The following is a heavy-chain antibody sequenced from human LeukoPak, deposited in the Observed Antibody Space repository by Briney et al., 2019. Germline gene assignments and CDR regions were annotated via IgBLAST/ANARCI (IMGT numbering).Heavy chain of an antibody. V-gene: IGHV4-39*01. CDR1: GVSISNTVYY. J-gene: IGHJ6*03. CDR3: ATTSRYRNYYYYYIDV. CDR2: AFDGGNS. Sequence: KPSETLSLTCTVSGVSISNTVYYWGWIRQAPGKGLEWIWTAFDGGNSYYNPSLKSRVTMSVDGSKNQFSLTLASVTAADTAVYYCATTSRYRNYYYYYIDVWGKGTTVTVSS. D-gene: IGHD1-26*01.